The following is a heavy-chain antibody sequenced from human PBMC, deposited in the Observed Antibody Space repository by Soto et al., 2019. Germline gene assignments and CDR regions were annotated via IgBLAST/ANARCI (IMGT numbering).Heavy chain of an antibody. V-gene: IGHV5-10-1*01. CDR3: ATSPIFGVVMSWENDY. CDR2: IDPSDSYT. D-gene: IGHD3-3*01. J-gene: IGHJ4*02. Sequence: PGESLKISCKGSGYSFTSYWISWVRQMPGKGLEWMGRIDPSDSYTNYSPSFQGHVTISADKSISTAYLQWSSLKASDTAMYYCATSPIFGVVMSWENDYWGQGTLVTVSS. CDR1: GYSFTSYW.